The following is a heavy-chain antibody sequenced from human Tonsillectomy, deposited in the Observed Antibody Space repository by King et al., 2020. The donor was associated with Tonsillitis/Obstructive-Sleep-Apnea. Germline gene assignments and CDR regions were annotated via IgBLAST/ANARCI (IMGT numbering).Heavy chain of an antibody. CDR2: IYPGDSDT. J-gene: IGHJ4*02. D-gene: IGHD3-22*01. CDR3: ARHTYYYDSSGYYWFFDY. CDR1: GYSFTSYW. Sequence: LQLVQSGAEVKKPGESLKISCKGSGYSFTSYWIGWVRQMPGKGLEWMGIIYPGDSDTRYSPSFQGQVTISADKSISTAYLQWSSLKASDTAMYYCARHTYYYDSSGYYWFFDYWGQGTLVTVSS. V-gene: IGHV5-51*01.